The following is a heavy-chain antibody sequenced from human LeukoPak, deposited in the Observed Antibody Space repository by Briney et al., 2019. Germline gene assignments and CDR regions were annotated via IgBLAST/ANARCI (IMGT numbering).Heavy chain of an antibody. CDR1: GFTFSSYW. D-gene: IGHD3-10*01. Sequence: GGSLRLSCAASGFTFSSYWMSWVRQAPGKGLEWVANIKQDGSEKYYVDSVKGRFTISRDNAKNSLYLQINSLRAEDTAVYYCARSGELLPPQYYFDYWGQGTLVTVSS. CDR3: ARSGELLPPQYYFDY. J-gene: IGHJ4*02. V-gene: IGHV3-7*01. CDR2: IKQDGSEK.